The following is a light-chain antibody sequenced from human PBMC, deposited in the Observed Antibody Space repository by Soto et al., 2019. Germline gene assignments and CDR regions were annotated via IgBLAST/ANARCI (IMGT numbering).Light chain of an antibody. J-gene: IGLJ1*01. Sequence: QSALTQPASVSGSPGQSITISCTGTSSDVGAFNYVSWYLQYPGKAPKLMIYAVGNRPSGVSNRFSGSKSGNTASLTISGLQAEDEADYYCCSYSSGSIYVFGTGTKLTVL. CDR1: SSDVGAFNY. CDR2: AVG. CDR3: CSYSSGSIYV. V-gene: IGLV2-14*01.